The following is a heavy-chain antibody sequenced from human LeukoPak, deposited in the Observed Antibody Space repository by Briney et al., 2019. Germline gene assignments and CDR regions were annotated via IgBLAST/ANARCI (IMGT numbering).Heavy chain of an antibody. CDR3: ATGNGSGWFDA. V-gene: IGHV4-31*03. J-gene: IGHJ5*02. CDR1: GVSISSRGY. Sequence: SETLSLTCSVSGVSISSRGYWGGIRQHPGKGLEWIGYIDYSGNTYYKPSLQSRVIISVDTSKYQFTLKLNSVTAADTAVYYCATGNGSGWFDAWGQGAVVTVSS. D-gene: IGHD2-8*02. CDR2: IDYSGNT.